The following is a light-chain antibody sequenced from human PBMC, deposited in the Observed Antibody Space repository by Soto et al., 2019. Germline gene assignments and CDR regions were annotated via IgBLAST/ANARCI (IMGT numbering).Light chain of an antibody. Sequence: DIPMTQSPAPLSASVGDRVTITCRASQSISSWLAWYQQKPGKAPNLLIHKASHLESGVPSRFSGSGSGTEFTLTISSLQPGDFATYYCQHYNTYPWTFGQGTKVDI. CDR1: QSISSW. V-gene: IGKV1-5*03. J-gene: IGKJ1*01. CDR3: QHYNTYPWT. CDR2: KAS.